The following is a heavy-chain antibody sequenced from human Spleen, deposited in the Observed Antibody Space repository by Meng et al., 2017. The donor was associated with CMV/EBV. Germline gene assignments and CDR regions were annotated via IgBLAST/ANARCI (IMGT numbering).Heavy chain of an antibody. J-gene: IGHJ6*02. V-gene: IGHV3-48*04. CDR3: ARAQYCSSTTCYYYGVDV. D-gene: IGHD2-2*01. CDR1: GFTFSSYR. Sequence: GESLKISCSASGFTFSSYRMYWARQAPGKGLEWVSYISDRSGSIYYADSVRGRFTISRDNAKNLLYLQMNSLRAEDTAVYYCARAQYCSSTTCYYYGVDVWGQGTTVTVSS. CDR2: ISDRSGSI.